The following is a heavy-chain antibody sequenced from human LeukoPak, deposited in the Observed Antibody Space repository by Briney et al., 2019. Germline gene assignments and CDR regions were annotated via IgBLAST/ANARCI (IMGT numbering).Heavy chain of an antibody. J-gene: IGHJ4*02. CDR2: ISYDGSNK. CDR3: ARDWDIVVVVAATGCDF. CDR1: GFTFSSYA. Sequence: GGSLRLSCAASGFTFSSYAMHWVRQAPGKGLEWVAVISYDGSNKYYADSVKGRFTISRDSSKNTLYLQMNSLRAEDTAVYYCARDWDIVVVVAATGCDFWGQGTLVTVSS. V-gene: IGHV3-30*04. D-gene: IGHD2-15*01.